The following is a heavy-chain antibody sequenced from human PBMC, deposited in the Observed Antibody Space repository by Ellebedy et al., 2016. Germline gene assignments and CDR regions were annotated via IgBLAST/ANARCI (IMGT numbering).Heavy chain of an antibody. J-gene: IGHJ4*02. CDR1: GIRFGDFF. CDR3: REGHYSDV. V-gene: IGHV3-23*01. Sequence: GGSLRLXCATSGIRFGDFFMSWVRQAPGKGLQWVSTISAGGDDTYLADSVKGRFTISRDNSRNILYLQMSRLRDEDSAIYYCREGHYSDVWGQGTQVTVSA. CDR2: ISAGGDDT.